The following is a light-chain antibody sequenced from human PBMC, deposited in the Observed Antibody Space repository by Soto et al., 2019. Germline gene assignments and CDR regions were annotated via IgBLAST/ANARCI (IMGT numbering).Light chain of an antibody. CDR3: QSFDKYLSAVV. CDR1: SSDIGAGYR. V-gene: IGLV1-40*01. Sequence: QSVLTQPPSVSGAPGERVTISCTGSSSDIGAGYRVRWYQQVPGTAPKLLIYDNTNRPSGVSVRFSGSKSGTSASLAISGLQAEDEADYYCQSFDKYLSAVVFDGGTKLTVL. CDR2: DNT. J-gene: IGLJ2*01.